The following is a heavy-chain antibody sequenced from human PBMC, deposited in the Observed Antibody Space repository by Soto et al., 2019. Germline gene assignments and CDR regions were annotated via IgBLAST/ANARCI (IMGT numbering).Heavy chain of an antibody. CDR3: VSERMGDNWQDLDI. D-gene: IGHD1-1*01. CDR2: IGVGRDT. V-gene: IGHV3-13*01. CDR1: GYTFSTYD. J-gene: IGHJ4*02. Sequence: EVQLVESGGGLVQPGGCLRLSCAASGYTFSTYDFHWVRQATGKGLEWVSAIGVGRDTYYVASVQGRFTISREDAKNSLYLQMNSLRAEDTAVYYCVSERMGDNWQDLDIWGLGTLVTVSS.